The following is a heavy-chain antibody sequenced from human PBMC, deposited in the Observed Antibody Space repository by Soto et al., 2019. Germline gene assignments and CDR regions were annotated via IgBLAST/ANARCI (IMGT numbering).Heavy chain of an antibody. CDR2: INANNGNA. J-gene: IGHJ4*02. V-gene: IGHV1-3*01. D-gene: IGHD2-8*02. CDR1: GYTFTTFD. Sequence: QVLLVPSGAEVKKPGASVQISCKASGYTFTTFDIHWVRQAPGQRLEWMGYINANNGNAKYSQRFQGRATFTRDTSATTGYMDLSSLISEDTALYYGVVRRGWWAFHHWGQGTLVTVSS. CDR3: VVRRGWWAFHH.